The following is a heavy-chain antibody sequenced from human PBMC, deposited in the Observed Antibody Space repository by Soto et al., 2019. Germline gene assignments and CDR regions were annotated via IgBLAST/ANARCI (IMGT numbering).Heavy chain of an antibody. CDR2: MNPNSGNT. D-gene: IGHD3-10*01. Sequence: ASVKVSCKASGDTFTSYDINWVRQATGQGLEWMGWMNPNSGNTGYAQKFQGRVTMTRNTSISTAYVELSSLRSEDTAVYYCARGSGEPHAFDIWGQGTMVTVSS. CDR1: GDTFTSYD. V-gene: IGHV1-8*01. CDR3: ARGSGEPHAFDI. J-gene: IGHJ3*02.